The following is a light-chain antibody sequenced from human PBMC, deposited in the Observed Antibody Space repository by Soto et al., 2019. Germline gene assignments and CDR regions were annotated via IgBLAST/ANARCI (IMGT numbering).Light chain of an antibody. V-gene: IGLV3-21*02. CDR3: QVWDPTSDHLYV. CDR2: DDS. J-gene: IGLJ1*01. CDR1: HIGSES. Sequence: SYELTQPPSVSVAPGQTARLSCGGSHIGSESVHWYQQKPGQAPLLVVYDDSDRPSGIPERFSGSKSGNTATLIISRVEAGDEADYYCQVWDPTSDHLYVFGPGTKLTVL.